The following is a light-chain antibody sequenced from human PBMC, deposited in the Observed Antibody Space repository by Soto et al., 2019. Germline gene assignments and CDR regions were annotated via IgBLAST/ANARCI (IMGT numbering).Light chain of an antibody. CDR3: QSYDSSNVV. CDR1: SGSIASNY. J-gene: IGLJ2*01. Sequence: NFMLTQPHSVSESPGKTVTISCTGSSGSIASNYVQWYQQRPGSAPTTVIYADDQRPSGVPDRFSGSIDSSSNSASLTISGLRTEDEADYYCQSYDSSNVVFGGGTKLTAL. V-gene: IGLV6-57*02. CDR2: ADD.